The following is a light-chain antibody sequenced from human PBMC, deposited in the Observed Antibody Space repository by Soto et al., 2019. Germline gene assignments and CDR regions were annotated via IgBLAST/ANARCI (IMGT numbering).Light chain of an antibody. CDR2: SAY. CDR3: LQDYNYPQK. V-gene: IGKV1-6*01. Sequence: IQMTQSPSSLSASVGERVTITCRASQLIRNDLGWYQQKPGGVPRLLIYSAYTLQSGVPSRFSGSASGTDFTLTISSLQPEDSATYYCLQDYNYPQKFGQGTKGDIK. J-gene: IGKJ1*01. CDR1: QLIRND.